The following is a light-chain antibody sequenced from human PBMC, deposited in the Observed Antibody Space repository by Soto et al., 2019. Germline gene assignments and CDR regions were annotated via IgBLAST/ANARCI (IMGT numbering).Light chain of an antibody. J-gene: IGKJ1*01. V-gene: IGKV3-20*01. CDR1: HRVGGDF. CDR3: QQNGSLSWA. CDR2: GAS. Sequence: LLKQFPDSVYSFPGDRAPLSCRAIHRVGGDFLAFYQQRPGQPPRILIFGASGRATCIPDRFSGSGSGTDFTLTIIRRVPEDVSVYYCQQNGSLSWAFGQGTKV.